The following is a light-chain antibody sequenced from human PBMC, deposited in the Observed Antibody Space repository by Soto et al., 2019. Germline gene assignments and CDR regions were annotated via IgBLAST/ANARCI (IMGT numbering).Light chain of an antibody. CDR2: GAS. Sequence: EIVLAQSPATLSLSPGERATLSCRASQSVSRNLAWYQQKPGQAPRLLIYGASTRATGFPARFSGSGSGTEFTLTISSLQPEDFAVYYCQQYGSSGTFGQGTKVDIK. V-gene: IGKV3-15*01. CDR1: QSVSRN. CDR3: QQYGSSGT. J-gene: IGKJ1*01.